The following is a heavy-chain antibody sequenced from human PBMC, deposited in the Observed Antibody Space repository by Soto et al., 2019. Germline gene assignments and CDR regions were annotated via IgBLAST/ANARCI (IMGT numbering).Heavy chain of an antibody. CDR3: AAGGTRWLHSPFDY. CDR1: GHTLTELS. Sequence: QVQLLQSGAEVKKPGASVKVSCKVSGHTLTELSMHWVRQAPGRGLEWMGGFDPEDGETISAQKFQGRVTMTEDTPTDSTYMELTSLRSEDTAVYYCAAGGTRWLHSPFDYWGQGTLVTISS. J-gene: IGHJ4*02. CDR2: FDPEDGET. V-gene: IGHV1-24*01. D-gene: IGHD1-1*01.